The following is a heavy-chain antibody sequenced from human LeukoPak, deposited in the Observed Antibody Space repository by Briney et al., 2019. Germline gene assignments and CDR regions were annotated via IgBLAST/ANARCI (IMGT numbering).Heavy chain of an antibody. Sequence: GGSLRLSCAASGFTFSSYSMNWVRQAPGKGLEWVSSISSSSSYIYYADSVKGRFTISRDNSKNTLYLQMNSLRAEDTAVYYCANNGIAVAGTLDYWGQGTLVTVSS. CDR2: ISSSSSYI. D-gene: IGHD6-19*01. V-gene: IGHV3-21*01. CDR3: ANNGIAVAGTLDY. J-gene: IGHJ4*02. CDR1: GFTFSSYS.